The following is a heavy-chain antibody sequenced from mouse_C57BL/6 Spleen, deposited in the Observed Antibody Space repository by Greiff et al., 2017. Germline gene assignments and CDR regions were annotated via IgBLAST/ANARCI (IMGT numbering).Heavy chain of an antibody. J-gene: IGHJ1*03. Sequence: QVQLQQSGAELARPGASVKLSCKASGYTFTSYGISWVKQRTGQGLEWIGEIYPRSGNTYYNEKFKGKATLTADKSSSTAYMELRSLTSEDSAVYFCARREVVEGYWYFDVWGTGTTVTVSS. V-gene: IGHV1-81*01. CDR2: IYPRSGNT. CDR3: ARREVVEGYWYFDV. CDR1: GYTFTSYG. D-gene: IGHD1-1*01.